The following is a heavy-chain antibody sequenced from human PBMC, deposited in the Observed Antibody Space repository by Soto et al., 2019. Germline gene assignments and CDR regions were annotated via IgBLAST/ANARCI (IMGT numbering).Heavy chain of an antibody. Sequence: QVQLQESGPGLVKPSQTLSLTCTVSGGSISDGAYYWSWIRQPPGKGLEWIGHIYDSGNTYNNPSLKSRLTISVDTSKNHFSLNLTSVTAADTAVYYWASGLSGDKVDQWGQGTLVTVSS. D-gene: IGHD2-21*01. CDR1: GGSISDGAYY. CDR3: ASGLSGDKVDQ. J-gene: IGHJ4*02. V-gene: IGHV4-30-4*01. CDR2: IYDSGNT.